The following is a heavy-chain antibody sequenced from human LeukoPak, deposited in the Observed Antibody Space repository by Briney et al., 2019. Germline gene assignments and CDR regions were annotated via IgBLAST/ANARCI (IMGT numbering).Heavy chain of an antibody. J-gene: IGHJ4*02. CDR2: ISVGGRT. V-gene: IGHV3-23*01. Sequence: GGSLRLTCAASGFTFSSYAMNWVRQAPGKGLEWVSSISVGGRTYYADSVKGRFTISRDISKNTLDLQMNSLRAEDTAVYYCAKDHKTADGFDYWGQGTPVTVSS. CDR1: GFTFSSYA. D-gene: IGHD2-21*02. CDR3: AKDHKTADGFDY.